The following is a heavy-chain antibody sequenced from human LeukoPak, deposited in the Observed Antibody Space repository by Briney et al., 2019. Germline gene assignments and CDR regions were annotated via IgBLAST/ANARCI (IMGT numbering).Heavy chain of an antibody. J-gene: IGHJ4*02. V-gene: IGHV3-30*02. D-gene: IGHD5-12*01. CDR3: AKVMDRDIVATIRLGSQYYFDY. CDR2: IRYDGNNK. Sequence: GGSLRLSCAASGFTFSDYSMHWVRQAPGKGLNWVAFIRYDGNNKYYADSVKGRFTISRDNSKNTLYLQLNSLRAEDTAVYYCAKVMDRDIVATIRLGSQYYFDYWGQGTLVTVSS. CDR1: GFTFSDYS.